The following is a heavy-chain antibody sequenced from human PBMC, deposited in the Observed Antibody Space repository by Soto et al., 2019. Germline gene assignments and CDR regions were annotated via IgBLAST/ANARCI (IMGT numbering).Heavy chain of an antibody. CDR1: GYTFTSYG. V-gene: IGHV1-18*01. Sequence: QVQLVQSGAEVKKPGASVKVSCKASGYTFTSYGSSWVRQAPGQGLEWMGWISAYNGNTNYAQKLQGSVTMTTDTSTSTAYMELRSLRSDDTAVYYCARDQFEYYYGSGRFFDIWGQGTMVTVSS. D-gene: IGHD3-10*01. J-gene: IGHJ3*02. CDR3: ARDQFEYYYGSGRFFDI. CDR2: ISAYNGNT.